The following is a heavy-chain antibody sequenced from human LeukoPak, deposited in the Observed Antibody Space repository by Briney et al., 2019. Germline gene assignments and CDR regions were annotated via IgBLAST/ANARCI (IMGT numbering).Heavy chain of an antibody. Sequence: ASVKVSCKASGYTVTSYYMHWVRQAPGQGLEWMAILNPSGGSSSYAQKFQGRATLTRATSTSTVYMELSSLRSEDTAVYYCAREGLATMIRGVIPYWGQGTLVTVSS. CDR2: LNPSGGSS. CDR3: AREGLATMIRGVIPY. CDR1: GYTVTSYY. D-gene: IGHD3-10*01. J-gene: IGHJ4*02. V-gene: IGHV1-46*01.